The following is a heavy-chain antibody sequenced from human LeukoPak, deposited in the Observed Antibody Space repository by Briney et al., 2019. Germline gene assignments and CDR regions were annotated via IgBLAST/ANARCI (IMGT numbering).Heavy chain of an antibody. CDR2: ISHSGTT. D-gene: IGHD6-19*01. CDR3: ARWDDSAWGFGN. J-gene: IGHJ4*02. CDR1: GGSISSYY. V-gene: IGHV4-59*08. Sequence: SETLSLTCTVSGGSISSYYWSWIRQSPGKGLEWVGYISHSGTTSYNSSLKSRVTISVDTSKNQLSLKLTSVTAADTAVYYCARWDDSAWGFGNWGPGTLVTVSS.